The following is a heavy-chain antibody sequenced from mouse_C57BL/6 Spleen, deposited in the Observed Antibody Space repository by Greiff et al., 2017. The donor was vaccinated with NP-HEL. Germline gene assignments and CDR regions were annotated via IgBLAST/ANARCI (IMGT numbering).Heavy chain of an antibody. CDR3: ARENGNYGAMDY. CDR2: INPYNGGT. Sequence: VQLQQSGPVLVKPGASVKMSCKASGYTFTDYYMNWVKQSHGKSLEWIGVINPYNGGTSYNQKFKGKATLTVDKSSSTAYMELNSLTSEDSAVYYCARENGNYGAMDYWGQGTSVTVSS. V-gene: IGHV1-19*01. J-gene: IGHJ4*01. CDR1: GYTFTDYY. D-gene: IGHD2-1*01.